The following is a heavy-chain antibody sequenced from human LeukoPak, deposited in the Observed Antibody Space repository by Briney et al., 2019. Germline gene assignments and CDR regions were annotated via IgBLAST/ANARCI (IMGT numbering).Heavy chain of an antibody. CDR3: ARGGSSCFDS. CDR1: GFTFSTYW. CDR2: INSDGSTT. D-gene: IGHD6-13*01. J-gene: IGHJ4*02. V-gene: IGHV3-74*01. Sequence: GGSLRLSCAASGFTFSTYWIHWVRQAPGKGPVWVSRINSDGSTTSYADSVEGRFIISRDNAKNTLFLEMNSLRAEDTAVYYCARGGSSCFDSWGQGTLVTVSS.